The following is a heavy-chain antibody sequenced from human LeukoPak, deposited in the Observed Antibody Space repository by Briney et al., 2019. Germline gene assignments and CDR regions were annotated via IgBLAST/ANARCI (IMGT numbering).Heavy chain of an antibody. J-gene: IGHJ5*02. CDR1: GGSISSSSYY. CDR3: AGTSHLRGAAGP. D-gene: IGHD6-13*01. Sequence: PSETLSLTCTVSGGSISSSSYYWGWIRQPPGKGLEWIGSIYYSGSTYYNPSLKSRVTISVDTSKNQFSLKLSSVTAADTAVYYCAGTSHLRGAAGPWGQGTLVTVSS. CDR2: IYYSGST. V-gene: IGHV4-39*07.